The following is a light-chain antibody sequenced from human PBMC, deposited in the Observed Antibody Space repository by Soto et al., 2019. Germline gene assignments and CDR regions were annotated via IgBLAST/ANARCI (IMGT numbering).Light chain of an antibody. CDR3: QHLTIYPLT. Sequence: DIRMNQSPSTLPATVGDRVTITCRASQSISNWLAWYQQKPGKAPKLLIYAASTLQSGVPSRFSGSGSGTEFTLTISSLQPEDFATYYCQHLTIYPLTFGGGTKVDIK. CDR1: QSISNW. CDR2: AAS. J-gene: IGKJ4*01. V-gene: IGKV1-5*01.